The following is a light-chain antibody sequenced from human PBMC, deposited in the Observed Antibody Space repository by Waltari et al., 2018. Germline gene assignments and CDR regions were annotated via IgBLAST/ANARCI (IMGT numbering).Light chain of an antibody. CDR2: AAS. CDR1: QCIGSN. V-gene: IGKV1-39*01. Sequence: DIQMTQSPSSLSASVGDRVTITCRPSQCIGSNLSWYQQKPGKAPNLRIYAASTLQSGAPPRFSASGAGTYFTRSISSLQPEDFAIYYCQQSYSSPRTFGQGTKVEVK. CDR3: QQSYSSPRT. J-gene: IGKJ1*01.